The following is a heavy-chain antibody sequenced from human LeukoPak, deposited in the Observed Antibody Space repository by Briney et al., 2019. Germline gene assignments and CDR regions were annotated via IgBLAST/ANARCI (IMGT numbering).Heavy chain of an antibody. V-gene: IGHV4-39*01. CDR3: ARGPVWDSIFQYSSSWLFREGFDY. D-gene: IGHD6-13*01. Sequence: TSETLSLTCTVSGGSISSNSYYWGWIRQPPGKGLEWIGSIHYSGSTYYNASLKSRVTISVNTSKNQFSLKLSSVTAADTAVYYCARGPVWDSIFQYSSSWLFREGFDYWGQGTLVTVSS. CDR2: IHYSGST. J-gene: IGHJ4*02. CDR1: GGSISSNSYY.